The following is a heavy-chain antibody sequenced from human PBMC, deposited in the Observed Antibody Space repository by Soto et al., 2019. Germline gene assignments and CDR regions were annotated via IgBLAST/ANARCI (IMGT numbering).Heavy chain of an antibody. Sequence: PGGSLRLSCAASGFTFSDHHMDWVRQAPGKGLEWVGRIRDKADSYTTEYAASVKGRCTISRDDSKNSMYLQMNSLKTEDTAVYYCAAVRGVVGYWGQGTLVTVSS. CDR3: AAVRGVVGY. CDR2: IRDKADSYTT. V-gene: IGHV3-72*01. D-gene: IGHD3-10*01. CDR1: GFTFSDHH. J-gene: IGHJ4*02.